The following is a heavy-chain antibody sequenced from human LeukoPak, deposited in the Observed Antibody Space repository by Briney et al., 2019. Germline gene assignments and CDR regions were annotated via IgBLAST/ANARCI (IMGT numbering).Heavy chain of an antibody. D-gene: IGHD3-9*01. J-gene: IGHJ4*02. CDR3: AREGSDYDILTGYYPLGY. V-gene: IGHV4-4*02. CDR2: IYHSGST. Sequence: SETLSPTCAVSGGSISSSNWWSWVRQPPGKGLEWIGEIYHSGSTNYNPSLKGRVTISVDESKNQFSLKLSSVTAADTAVYYCAREGSDYDILTGYYPLGYWGQGTLVTVSS. CDR1: GGSISSSNW.